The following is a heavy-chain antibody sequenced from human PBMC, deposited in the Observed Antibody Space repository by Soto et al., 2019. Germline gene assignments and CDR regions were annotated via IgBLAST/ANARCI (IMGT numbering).Heavy chain of an antibody. D-gene: IGHD3-9*01. Sequence: SETLSLTCTVSGGSISSSSYYWGWIRQPPGKGLEWIGSIYYGGSTYYNPSLKSRVTMTVDTSKNQFSLKLSSVTAADTAVYYCARHNILTGYYSKGGAFDIWGQGTMVTVSS. V-gene: IGHV4-39*01. CDR1: GGSISSSSYY. J-gene: IGHJ3*02. CDR3: ARHNILTGYYSKGGAFDI. CDR2: IYYGGST.